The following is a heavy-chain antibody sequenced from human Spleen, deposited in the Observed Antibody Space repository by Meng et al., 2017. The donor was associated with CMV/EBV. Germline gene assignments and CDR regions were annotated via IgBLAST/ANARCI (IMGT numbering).Heavy chain of an antibody. J-gene: IGHJ4*02. CDR3: ASIGAGAHDY. D-gene: IGHD6-13*01. Sequence: GESLKISCAASGFIFGDFGMSWVRQAPGKGLEWVSDVTGNGGDTGYADSVKGRFTISRDNAKNSLHLQMNSLRVEDTALYYCASIGAGAHDYWGQGTLVTVSS. CDR2: VTGNGGDT. CDR1: GFIFGDFG. V-gene: IGHV3-20*04.